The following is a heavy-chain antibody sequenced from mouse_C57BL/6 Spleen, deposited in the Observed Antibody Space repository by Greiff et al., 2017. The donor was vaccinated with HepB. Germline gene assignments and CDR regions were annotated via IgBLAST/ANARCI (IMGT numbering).Heavy chain of an antibody. D-gene: IGHD1-1*01. CDR1: GFTFSDYG. Sequence: DVKLVESGGGLVKPGGSLKLSCAASGFTFSDYGMHWVRQAPEQGLEWVAYISSGSSTIYYADTVKGRFTISRDNAKNTLFLQMTSLRSEDTAMYYCARALTTVVDDAMDYWGQGTSVTVSS. CDR3: ARALTTVVDDAMDY. V-gene: IGHV5-17*01. CDR2: ISSGSSTI. J-gene: IGHJ4*01.